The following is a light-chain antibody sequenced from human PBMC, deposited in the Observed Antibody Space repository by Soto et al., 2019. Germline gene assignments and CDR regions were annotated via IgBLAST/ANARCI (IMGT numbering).Light chain of an antibody. J-gene: IGKJ1*01. CDR2: KAS. Sequence: DIQMTQSPSTLSASVGDRITITCRASQSISSWLAWYQQKPGKAPTLLIYKASSLESGVPSRFSGSGSGTEFTLTISSLQPDDFATYYCQQYNGYRWTFGQGTQVEIK. CDR1: QSISSW. V-gene: IGKV1-5*03. CDR3: QQYNGYRWT.